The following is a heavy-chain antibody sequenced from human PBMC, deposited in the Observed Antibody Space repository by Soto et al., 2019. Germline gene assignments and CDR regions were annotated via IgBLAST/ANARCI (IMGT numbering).Heavy chain of an antibody. V-gene: IGHV1-46*01. J-gene: IGHJ5*02. CDR3: VRVGSGSFYSWFDP. D-gene: IGHD1-26*01. CDR2: INPSGGST. Sequence: ASVKVSCKASGYSFTNYYMHWVRQAPGQGLEWMGTINPSGGSTSYAQKFQGRVTMTRDTSTSTVYMEVNSLSSEDTAVYYCVRVGSGSFYSWFDPWGQGTVVAVSS. CDR1: GYSFTNYY.